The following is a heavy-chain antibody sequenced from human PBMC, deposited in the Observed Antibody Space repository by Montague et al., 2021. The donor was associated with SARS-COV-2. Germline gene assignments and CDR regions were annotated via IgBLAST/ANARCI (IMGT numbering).Heavy chain of an antibody. J-gene: IGHJ4*02. CDR1: GFSLRSDAEG. Sequence: PALVKPTQTLTLTCTFSGFSLRSDAEGVAWIRQSPGQALEWLAVIYWNGDKRYSPSLQGRLTITKDTSENQVVHTMTNMDPVDTATYYCAHRGMIRGLIFDYWGQGTLVTVSS. V-gene: IGHV2-5*01. CDR3: AHRGMIRGLIFDY. CDR2: IYWNGDK. D-gene: IGHD3-10*01.